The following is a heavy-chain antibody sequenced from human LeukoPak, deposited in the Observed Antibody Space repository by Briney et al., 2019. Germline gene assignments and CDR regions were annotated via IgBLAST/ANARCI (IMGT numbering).Heavy chain of an antibody. Sequence: GGSLRLSCAASGFTFKLYWMHWVRQVPGKRPVWVSRINDDGSDTVYADSVRGRFTISRDDAKNTVYLQMNNLRAEDAAVYHCVRGGPSTWSWGQGTLVTVSS. V-gene: IGHV3-74*01. J-gene: IGHJ5*02. CDR2: INDDGSDT. CDR1: GFTFKLYW. CDR3: VRGGPSTWS. D-gene: IGHD2-15*01.